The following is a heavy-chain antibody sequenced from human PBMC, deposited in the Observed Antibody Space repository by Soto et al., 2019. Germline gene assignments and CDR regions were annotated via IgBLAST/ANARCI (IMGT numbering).Heavy chain of an antibody. J-gene: IGHJ4*02. Sequence: GGSLRLSCAASGCTFSSYSMNWVSQAPGKGLEWVSSISSSSSYIYYADSVKGRFTISRDNAKNSLYLQMNSLRAEDTAVYYCARDQPYMVRGVTYYFDYWGQGTLVTVSS. V-gene: IGHV3-21*01. CDR1: GCTFSSYS. CDR2: ISSSSSYI. CDR3: ARDQPYMVRGVTYYFDY. D-gene: IGHD3-10*01.